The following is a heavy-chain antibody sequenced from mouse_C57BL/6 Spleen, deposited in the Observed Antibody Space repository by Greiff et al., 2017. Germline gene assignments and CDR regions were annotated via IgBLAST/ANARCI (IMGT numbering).Heavy chain of an antibody. J-gene: IGHJ3*01. V-gene: IGHV2-2*01. CDR1: GFSLTSYG. D-gene: IGHD2-3*01. CDR2: IWSGGST. CDR3: ARGGDDGYYLAWFAY. Sequence: QVQLKESGPGLVQPSQSLSITCTVSGFSLTSYGVHWVRQSPGKGLEWLGVIWSGGSTDYNAAFISRLSISKDNSKSQVFFKMNSLQADDTAIYYCARGGDDGYYLAWFAYWGQGTLVTVSA.